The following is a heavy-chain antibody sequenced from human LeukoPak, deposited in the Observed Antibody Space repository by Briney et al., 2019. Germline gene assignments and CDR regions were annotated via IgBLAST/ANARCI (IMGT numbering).Heavy chain of an antibody. CDR3: AKPNDSGWWMFDY. V-gene: IGHV3-30-3*02. Sequence: GGSLRLSCAASGFTFSSYAMHWVRQAPGKGLEWVAVISYDGSNKYYADSVKGRFTISRDNSKNTVYLQMNNLRAADTAVYYCAKPNDSGWWMFDYWGQGTLVAVPS. CDR2: ISYDGSNK. D-gene: IGHD6-13*01. J-gene: IGHJ4*02. CDR1: GFTFSSYA.